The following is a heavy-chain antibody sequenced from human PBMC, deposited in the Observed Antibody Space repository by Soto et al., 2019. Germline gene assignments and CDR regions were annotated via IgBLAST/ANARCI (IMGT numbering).Heavy chain of an antibody. V-gene: IGHV3-23*01. CDR1: GFTFSNGA. Sequence: GGALRLSCSASGFTFSNGAMSWVRQAPGKGLEWVSTISGRGCSTYYADSVKGRLTISRGNSKNTLFLQNNNLKTQNTAVYYCAKRFYREEDGYNFFDSWGQGTLVPVSS. CDR3: AKRFYREEDGYNFFDS. D-gene: IGHD5-12*01. J-gene: IGHJ4*02. CDR2: ISGRGCST.